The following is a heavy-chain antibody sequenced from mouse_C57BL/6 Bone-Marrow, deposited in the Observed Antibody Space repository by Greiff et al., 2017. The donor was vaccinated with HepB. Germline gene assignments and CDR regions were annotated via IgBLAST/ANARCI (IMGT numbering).Heavy chain of an antibody. J-gene: IGHJ4*01. CDR1: GFTFSSYG. Sequence: EVKLMESGGDLVKPGGSLKLSCAASGFTFSSYGMSWVRQTPDKRLEWVATISSGGSYTYYPDSVKGRFTISRDNAKNTLYLQMSSLKSEDTAMYYCARHHYGVFYAMDYWGQGTSVTVSS. CDR3: ARHHYGVFYAMDY. V-gene: IGHV5-6*01. D-gene: IGHD1-1*01. CDR2: ISSGGSYT.